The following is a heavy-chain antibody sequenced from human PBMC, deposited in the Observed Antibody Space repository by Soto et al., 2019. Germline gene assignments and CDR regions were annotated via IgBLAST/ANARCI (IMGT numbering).Heavy chain of an antibody. CDR2: TYYRSKWYN. CDR1: GDSVSSNSAA. D-gene: IGHD3-10*01. J-gene: IGHJ4*02. V-gene: IGHV6-1*01. CDR3: ARDPVHYYYGSGSYYFDY. Sequence: SQTLSLTCAISGDSVSSNSAAWNWIRQSPSRGLEWLGRTYYRSKWYNDYAVSVKSRITINPDTSKNQFSLQLNSVTPEDTAVYYCARDPVHYYYGSGSYYFDYWGQGTLVTVSS.